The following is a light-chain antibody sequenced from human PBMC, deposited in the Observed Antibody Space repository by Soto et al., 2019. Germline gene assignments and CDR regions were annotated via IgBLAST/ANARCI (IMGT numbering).Light chain of an antibody. V-gene: IGKV1-5*03. CDR1: QSIGNS. CDR2: DTS. Sequence: DIVMTQSPATLSASLGDGATISCRASQSIGNSLAWYQQKPGKAPKLLIYDTSILASGVPARFSGSGSGTEFTLTISSLQPDDFATYYCQHYITYSLTFGGGTKVDI. CDR3: QHYITYSLT. J-gene: IGKJ4*01.